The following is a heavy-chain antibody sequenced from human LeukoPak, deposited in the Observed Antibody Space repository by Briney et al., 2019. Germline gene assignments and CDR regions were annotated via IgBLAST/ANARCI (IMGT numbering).Heavy chain of an antibody. J-gene: IGHJ4*02. CDR1: GYTFTSYA. V-gene: IGHV1-3*01. CDR2: INAGNGNT. D-gene: IGHD1-26*01. CDR3: ARDQGGSYDY. Sequence: ASVKVSCKASGYTFTSYAMHWVRQAPGQRLEWMGWINAGNGNTKYSRKFQGRVTITRDTSASTAYMELSSLRSEDTAVYYCARDQGGSYDYWGQGTLVTVSS.